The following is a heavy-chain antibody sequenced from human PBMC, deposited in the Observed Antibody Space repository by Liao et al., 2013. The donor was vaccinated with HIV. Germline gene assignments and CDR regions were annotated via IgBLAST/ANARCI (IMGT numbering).Heavy chain of an antibody. CDR1: GGFITNYY. J-gene: IGHJ5*02. Sequence: QVQLQESGPGLVKPSETLSLTCTVSGGFITNYYWSWIRQPAGKGLEWIGRIYTSGSTNYNPSLKSRVSMSVDTSKNQFSLKLTSVTAADTAIYYCVRARGLRLGDLVVSWFDPWGQGTLVTVSS. CDR2: IYTSGST. CDR3: VRARGLRLGDLVVSWFDP. V-gene: IGHV4-4*07. D-gene: IGHD3-16*01.